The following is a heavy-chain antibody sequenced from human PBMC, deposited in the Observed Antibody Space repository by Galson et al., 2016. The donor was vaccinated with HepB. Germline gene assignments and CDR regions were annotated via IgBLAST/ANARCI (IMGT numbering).Heavy chain of an antibody. J-gene: IGHJ4*02. CDR2: ISSSGSYNT. Sequence: SLRLSCAASGFSFSDYYMTWIRQAPGKGLEWVSYISSSGSYNTNYADSVKGGFTISRDNAKNSLYLQMDSLRVEDTAVYYCARAASELDYWGQGTLVTVSS. CDR3: ARAASELDY. V-gene: IGHV3-11*05. D-gene: IGHD6-19*01. CDR1: GFSFSDYY.